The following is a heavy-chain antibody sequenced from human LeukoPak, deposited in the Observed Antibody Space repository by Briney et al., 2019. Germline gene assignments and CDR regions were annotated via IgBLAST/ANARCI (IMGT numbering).Heavy chain of an antibody. CDR2: MSYDVINE. V-gene: IGHV3-30*04. CDR3: AREYISGWYDY. Sequence: GGSLRLSCAASGFTFSTYTLHWVRQAPGKGLEWVAVMSYDVINEFYADSVKGRFTISRDNSKNTLYLQMNSLRAEDTAVYYCAREYISGWYDYWGQGTLVTVSS. D-gene: IGHD6-19*01. CDR1: GFTFSTYT. J-gene: IGHJ4*02.